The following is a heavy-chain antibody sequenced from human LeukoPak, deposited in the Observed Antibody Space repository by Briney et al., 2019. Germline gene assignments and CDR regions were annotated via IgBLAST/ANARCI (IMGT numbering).Heavy chain of an antibody. CDR2: ISSSSRTI. CDR3: ARQSGTMVTTRFDY. V-gene: IGHV3-48*01. CDR1: GFTFSSYS. D-gene: IGHD4-17*01. J-gene: IGHJ4*02. Sequence: GGSLRLSCAVSGFTFSSYSMNWVRQAPGKGLEWVSYISSSSRTIYYADSVKGRFTISRDNAKNSLYLQMNSLRAEDTAIYYCARQSGTMVTTRFDYWGQGTLVTVSS.